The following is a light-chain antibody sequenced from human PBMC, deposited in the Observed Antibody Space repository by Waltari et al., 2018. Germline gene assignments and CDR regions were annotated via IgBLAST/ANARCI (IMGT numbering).Light chain of an antibody. CDR2: DDN. CDR3: GTWDTNLSAML. CDR1: NSNVGHHY. V-gene: IGLV1-51*01. J-gene: IGLJ2*01. Sequence: QSVLTQPPSLSAAPGQNVTISCSGGNSNVGHHYVSWYQQFPGTAPKLLIYDDNKRPSGISDRFSGSKSGTSATLGITGLQTGDEADYYCGTWDTNLSAMLFGGGTKLTVL.